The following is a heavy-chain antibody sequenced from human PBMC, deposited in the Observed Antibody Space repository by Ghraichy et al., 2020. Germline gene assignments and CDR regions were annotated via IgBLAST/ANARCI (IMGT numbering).Heavy chain of an antibody. D-gene: IGHD3-9*01. CDR2: IYYSGST. V-gene: IGHV4-59*01. J-gene: IGHJ4*02. CDR1: GGSISSSY. CDR3: ARAPIRHTIFIDY. Sequence: SETLSLTCTVSGGSISSSYWSWIRQPPGKGLVWIGFIYYSGSTNYNPSLKSRVTISVDTSKNQFSLKLSSVTAADTAVYYCARAPIRHTIFIDYWGQGTLVTVST.